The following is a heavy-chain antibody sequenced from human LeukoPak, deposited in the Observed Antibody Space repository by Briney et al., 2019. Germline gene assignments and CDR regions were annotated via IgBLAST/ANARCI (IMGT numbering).Heavy chain of an antibody. D-gene: IGHD1-1*01. V-gene: IGHV3-23*01. Sequence: GGSLRFSCAASAFTFSSHPMGWVRRAPGKGLEWVSSICSSIGCTYYADSVRGRFAISRDDSKNTLYLQMDSLRAEDTAAYYCARISLAPSDNFDSWGQGTLVTVSS. CDR1: AFTFSSHP. CDR2: ICSSIGCT. CDR3: ARISLAPSDNFDS. J-gene: IGHJ4*02.